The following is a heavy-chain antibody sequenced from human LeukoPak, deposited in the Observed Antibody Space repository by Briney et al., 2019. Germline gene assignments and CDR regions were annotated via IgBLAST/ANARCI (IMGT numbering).Heavy chain of an antibody. CDR2: ISGSGGST. J-gene: IGHJ4*02. D-gene: IGHD6-13*01. Sequence: GGSLRLSCAASGFTFSSYAMSWVRQAPGKGLEWVSAISGSGGSTYYADSVKGRFTISRDNSKNTLYLQMNSLRAGDTAVYYCARDGYSSSWYALDYWGQGTLVTVSS. CDR1: GFTFSSYA. V-gene: IGHV3-23*01. CDR3: ARDGYSSSWYALDY.